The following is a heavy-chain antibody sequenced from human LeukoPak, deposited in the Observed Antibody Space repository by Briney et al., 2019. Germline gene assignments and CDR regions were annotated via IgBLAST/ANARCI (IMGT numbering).Heavy chain of an antibody. CDR1: GFTFSNAW. D-gene: IGHD2-15*01. V-gene: IGHV3-15*01. Sequence: GGSLRLSCAASGFTFSNAWMSWVRQAPGKGLEWVGRIKSKTDGGTTDYAAPVKGRFTISRDDSKNTLYLQMNSLKTEGTAVYYCTTDLIVVVVAATPQQYYFDYWGQGTLVTVSS. CDR2: IKSKTDGGTT. CDR3: TTDLIVVVVAATPQQYYFDY. J-gene: IGHJ4*02.